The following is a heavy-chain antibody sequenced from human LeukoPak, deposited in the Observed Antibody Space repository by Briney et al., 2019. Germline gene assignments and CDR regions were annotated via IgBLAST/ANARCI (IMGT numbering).Heavy chain of an antibody. Sequence: ASVTVTCKCSAYTFTRYYLHWVRQPPGQGLDGMGCIDPKNGDTKYAQKFQGRVTLTSDRSISTAYMEPSRLTSDDTAVYYCARRSRNGLDAFDIWGQGTMVTVSS. CDR1: AYTFTRYY. D-gene: IGHD1-14*01. V-gene: IGHV1-2*02. CDR3: ARRSRNGLDAFDI. CDR2: IDPKNGDT. J-gene: IGHJ3*02.